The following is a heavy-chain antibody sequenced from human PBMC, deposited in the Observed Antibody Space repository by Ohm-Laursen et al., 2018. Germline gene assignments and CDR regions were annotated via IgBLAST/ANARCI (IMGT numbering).Heavy chain of an antibody. CDR3: ARDLGFAAPMDV. V-gene: IGHV4-4*07. CDR2: ISSSGST. D-gene: IGHD7-27*01. Sequence: SETLSLTCTVSGGSISNYYWSWIRQPPGKGLEWIGRISSSGSTNYNPSLKSRVTMSVDTSKNQLSLKVNSVTAADTAVYYCARDLGFAAPMDVWGQGTTVTVSS. CDR1: GGSISNYY. J-gene: IGHJ6*02.